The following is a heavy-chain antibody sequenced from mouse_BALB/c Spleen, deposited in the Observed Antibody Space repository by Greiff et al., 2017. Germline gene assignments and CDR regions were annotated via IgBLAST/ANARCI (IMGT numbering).Heavy chain of an antibody. V-gene: IGHV5-17*02. CDR1: GFTFSSFG. J-gene: IGHJ2*01. Sequence: EVQRVESGGGLVQPGGSRKLSCAASGFTFSSFGMHWVRQAPEKGLEWVAYISSGSSTIYYADTVKGRFTISRDNPKNTLFLQMTSLRSEDTAMYYCARSWTVGGFDYWGQGTTLTVSS. CDR3: ARSWTVGGFDY. D-gene: IGHD1-1*01. CDR2: ISSGSSTI.